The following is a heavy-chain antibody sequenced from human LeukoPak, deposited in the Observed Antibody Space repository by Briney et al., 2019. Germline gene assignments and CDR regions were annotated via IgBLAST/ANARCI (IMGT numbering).Heavy chain of an antibody. D-gene: IGHD3-22*01. J-gene: IGHJ3*02. CDR1: GGTFSSYA. CDR3: AGDRHYYDGIDYPYSDAFDI. Sequence: GASVKVSCKASGGTFSSYAISWVRQAPGQGLEWMGWISAYNGNTNYAQKLQGRVTMTTDTSTSTAYMELRSLRSDDTAVYYCAGDRHYYDGIDYPYSDAFDIWGQGTMVTVSS. V-gene: IGHV1-18*01. CDR2: ISAYNGNT.